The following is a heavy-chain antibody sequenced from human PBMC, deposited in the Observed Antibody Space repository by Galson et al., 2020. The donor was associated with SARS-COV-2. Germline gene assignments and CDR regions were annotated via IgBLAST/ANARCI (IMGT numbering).Heavy chain of an antibody. CDR1: GGSISGYS. CDR2: ISYSGRT. J-gene: IGHJ6*02. Sequence: SETLSLTCSVSGGSISGYSWSWIRQPPGKGLEWIGYISYSGRTNYNPSLKSRVTMSLDTSENQLSLTLTSVTAADTAVYYCARTPPYYYGSDPYHYGMDLWGHGTTVTVSS. CDR3: ARTPPYYYGSDPYHYGMDL. V-gene: IGHV4-59*01. D-gene: IGHD3-10*01.